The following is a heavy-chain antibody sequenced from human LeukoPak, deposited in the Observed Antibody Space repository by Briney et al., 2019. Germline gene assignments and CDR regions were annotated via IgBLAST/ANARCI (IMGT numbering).Heavy chain of an antibody. CDR1: GFTFSNYA. Sequence: GGSLRLSCAASGFTFSNYAMSWVRQAPGKGLEWVSGISGSGGSTYYADSAKGRFTISRDNSKNTLYLQMNRLRAEDTAIYYCMIVASDAFAIWGQGTMVTVSS. CDR3: MIVASDAFAI. V-gene: IGHV3-23*01. CDR2: ISGSGGST. D-gene: IGHD3-22*01. J-gene: IGHJ3*02.